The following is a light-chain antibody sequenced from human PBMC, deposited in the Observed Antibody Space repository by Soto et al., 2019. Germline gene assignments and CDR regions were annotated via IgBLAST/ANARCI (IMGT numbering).Light chain of an antibody. J-gene: IGKJ4*01. Sequence: DIQMTQSPSTLSASVGDRVTITCRASQSISTWLAWYQQKPGKAPKLLIYKASSLEGGVPSRLSGSVSGTEFNITISRLQPDDFATYYCQQYNTCPLTFGGGTTVDMK. CDR1: QSISTW. CDR2: KAS. V-gene: IGKV1-5*03. CDR3: QQYNTCPLT.